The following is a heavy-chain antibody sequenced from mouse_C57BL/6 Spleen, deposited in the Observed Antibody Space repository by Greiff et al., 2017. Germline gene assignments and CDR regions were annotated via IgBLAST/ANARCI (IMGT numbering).Heavy chain of an antibody. CDR2: IWSGGST. CDR1: GFSLTSYG. V-gene: IGHV2-2*01. Sequence: QVQLQQSGPGLVQPSQSLSITCTVSGFSLTSYGVHWVRQSPGKGLEWLGVIWSGGSTDYNAAFISRLSISKDNSKSQVFFKMNSLQADDTAIYYCARITGTAAYWGQGTLVTVSA. J-gene: IGHJ3*01. D-gene: IGHD4-1*01. CDR3: ARITGTAAY.